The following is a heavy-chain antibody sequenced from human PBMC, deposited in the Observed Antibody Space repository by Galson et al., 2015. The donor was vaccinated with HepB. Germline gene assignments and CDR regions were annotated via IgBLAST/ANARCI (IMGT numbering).Heavy chain of an antibody. CDR1: GYTFTTNG. CDR2: ISTRSGNT. J-gene: IGHJ4*02. CDR3: VRDRLHSFDY. V-gene: IGHV1-18*04. Sequence: SVKVSCKASGYTFTTNGISWVRQAPGQGLEWMGWISTRSGNTNYAQRLQGRVIMTTDTSTSTAYMELRRLRSDDTAIYYCVRDRLHSFDYWGQGTLVTVSS.